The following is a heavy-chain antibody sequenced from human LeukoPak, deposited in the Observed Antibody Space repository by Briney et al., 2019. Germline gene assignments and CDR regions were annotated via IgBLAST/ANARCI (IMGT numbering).Heavy chain of an antibody. D-gene: IGHD3-22*01. J-gene: IGHJ4*02. V-gene: IGHV5-51*01. CDR2: IYPGDSDT. CDR1: GYSFTSYW. CDR3: ARSRGKAYSSGYFFDY. Sequence: GESLKISCKGSGYSFTSYWIGWVRQMPGKGLEWMGIIYPGDSDTRYSPSFQGQVTISADKSISTAYLQWSSLKASDTAMYYCARSRGKAYSSGYFFDYWGQGTLVTVSS.